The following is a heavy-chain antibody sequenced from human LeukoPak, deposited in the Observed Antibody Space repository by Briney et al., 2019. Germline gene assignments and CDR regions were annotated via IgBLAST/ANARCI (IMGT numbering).Heavy chain of an antibody. D-gene: IGHD5-18*01. V-gene: IGHV4-39*07. CDR3: ASNARWIQLG. CDR2: IYYSGST. Sequence: SETLSLTCTVSGGSISSSSYYWGWIRQPPGKGLEWIGSIYYSGSTYYNPSLKSRVTISVDTSKNQFSLKLSSVTAADTAVYYCASNARWIQLGWGQGTLVTVSS. CDR1: GGSISSSSYY. J-gene: IGHJ4*02.